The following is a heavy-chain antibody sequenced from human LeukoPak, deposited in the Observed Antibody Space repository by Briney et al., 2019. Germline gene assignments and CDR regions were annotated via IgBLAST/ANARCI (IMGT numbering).Heavy chain of an antibody. V-gene: IGHV3-23*01. CDR3: VREDTPATANY. J-gene: IGHJ4*02. D-gene: IGHD2-21*02. Sequence: AGGSLRLSCAASGFNFANHAMSWVRRTPGKGLEWVSAISGGGDITYYADSVTGRFTISRDNSKDTLFLQMRSLRPGDTAVYYCVREDTPATANYWGQGTLVTISS. CDR2: ISGGGDIT. CDR1: GFNFANHA.